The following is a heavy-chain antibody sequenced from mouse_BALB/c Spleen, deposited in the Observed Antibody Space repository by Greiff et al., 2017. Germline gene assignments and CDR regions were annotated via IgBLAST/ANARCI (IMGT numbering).Heavy chain of an antibody. CDR1: GYTFTSYW. CDR3: TSLATYYAMDY. Sequence: DVQLQESGTVLARPGASVKMSCKASGYTFTSYWMHWVKQRPGQGLEWIGAIYPGNSDTSYNQKFKGKAKLTAVTSTSTAYMELSSLTNEDSAVYYCTSLATYYAMDYWGQGTSVTVSS. J-gene: IGHJ4*01. D-gene: IGHD6-1*01. CDR2: IYPGNSDT. V-gene: IGHV1-5*01.